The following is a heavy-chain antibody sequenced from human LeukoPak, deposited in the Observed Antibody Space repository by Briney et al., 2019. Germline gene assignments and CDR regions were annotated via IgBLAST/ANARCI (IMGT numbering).Heavy chain of an antibody. CDR2: ISGSGDST. CDR1: GFTFSTYA. D-gene: IGHD5-18*01. Sequence: GGSLRLSCAASGFTFSTYAMSWVRQAPGKGLEWVSAISGSGDSTYYADSVKGRFTISRDNSNNTLYLQMNSLRAEDTAVYFCAKFTAMIYWYFDVWGRGTLVTVSS. J-gene: IGHJ2*01. V-gene: IGHV3-23*01. CDR3: AKFTAMIYWYFDV.